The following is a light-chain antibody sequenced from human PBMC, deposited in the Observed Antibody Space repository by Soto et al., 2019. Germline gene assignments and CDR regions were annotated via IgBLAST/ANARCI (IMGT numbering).Light chain of an antibody. J-gene: IGKJ5*01. V-gene: IGKV1-27*01. CDR3: QKYNSAPAIT. Sequence: DSQMTQSPSSLSASVGDRVTITCRASQGISNYLAWYQQKPGKVPKLLIYAASTLQSGVPSRFSGSGSGTDFTLTIGNLQAEDVATYYCQKYNSAPAITFGQGTRLEIK. CDR2: AAS. CDR1: QGISNY.